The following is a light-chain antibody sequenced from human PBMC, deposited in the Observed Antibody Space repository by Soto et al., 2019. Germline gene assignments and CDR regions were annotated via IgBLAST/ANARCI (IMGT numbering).Light chain of an antibody. CDR1: QSVSSY. CDR3: QQHINWPLT. V-gene: IGKV3-11*01. Sequence: EMVFTQSPATLSLSPGERGTRSCRASQSVSSYLAWYQQTPGQAPRLLIYEASNRATGIPARFSGSGSGADFTLTISSLEPEDFALYYCQQHINWPLTFGGGTKVDIK. CDR2: EAS. J-gene: IGKJ4*01.